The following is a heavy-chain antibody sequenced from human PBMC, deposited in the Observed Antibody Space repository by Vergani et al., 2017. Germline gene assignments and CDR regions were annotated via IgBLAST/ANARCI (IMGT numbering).Heavy chain of an antibody. V-gene: IGHV3-23*01. CDR1: GFTFSSYA. J-gene: IGHJ6*02. CDR3: AKSAPIGSWSYPLYYYGMDV. CDR2: ISGSGGST. D-gene: IGHD3-10*01. Sequence: EVQLLESGGGLVQPGGSLRLSCAASGFTFSSYAMSWVRQAPGEGLEWVSDISGSGGSTYYADSVKGRFTISRDNAKTTLYLQMNSLRAEDTAVYYCAKSAPIGSWSYPLYYYGMDVWGQGTMVTVSS.